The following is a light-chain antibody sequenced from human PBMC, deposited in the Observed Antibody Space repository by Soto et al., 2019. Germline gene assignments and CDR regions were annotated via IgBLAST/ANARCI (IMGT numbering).Light chain of an antibody. J-gene: IGLJ2*01. CDR2: DDS. CDR3: QVWDSRDDHRV. V-gene: IGLV3-21*02. Sequence: SYELTQPPSVSVAPGQTARITCGGNRIGSKSVHWFQQKPGQAPVLVVHDDSDRPSGIPERFSGSNSGGTATLTISRVEAGDEADYYCQVWDSRDDHRVFGGGTQRPS. CDR1: RIGSKS.